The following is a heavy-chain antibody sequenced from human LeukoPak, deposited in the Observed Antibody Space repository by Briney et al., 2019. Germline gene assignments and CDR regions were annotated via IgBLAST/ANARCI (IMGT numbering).Heavy chain of an antibody. CDR1: GYSISSGYY. V-gene: IGHV4-38-2*02. D-gene: IGHD5-24*01. CDR2: IYHSGST. J-gene: IGHJ4*02. CDR3: ARAMRGDGYKTFDY. Sequence: SETLSLTCTVSGYSISSGYYWGWIRQPPGKGLEWIGSIYHSGSTYYNPSLKSRVTISVDTSKNQFSLKLSSVTAADTAVYYCARAMRGDGYKTFDYWGQGTLVTVSS.